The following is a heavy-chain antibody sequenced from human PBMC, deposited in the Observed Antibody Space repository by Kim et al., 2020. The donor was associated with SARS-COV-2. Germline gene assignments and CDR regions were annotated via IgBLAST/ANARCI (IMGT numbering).Heavy chain of an antibody. Sequence: SETLSLTCAVYGGSFSGYYWSWIRQPPGKGLEWIGEINHSGSTNYNPSLKSRVTISVDTSKNQLSLKLSPVTAADTAGYYCARGGRAARRVEYWGQGTL. D-gene: IGHD6-6*01. CDR1: GGSFSGYY. J-gene: IGHJ4*02. CDR2: INHSGST. V-gene: IGHV4-34*01. CDR3: ARGGRAARRVEY.